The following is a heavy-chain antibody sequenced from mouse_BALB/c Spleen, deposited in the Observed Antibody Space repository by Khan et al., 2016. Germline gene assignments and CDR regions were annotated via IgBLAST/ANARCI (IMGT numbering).Heavy chain of an antibody. CDR2: INQESSTI. CDR3: ARLDYYGVGAY. CDR1: GFDFSRYW. Sequence: EVQLQESGGGLVQPGGSLKLSCAASGFDFSRYWMSWVRQAPGKGLEWIGEINQESSTINYTPSLKDKFIISRDNAKNTLYLQMSKVRSEDTALYYCARLDYYGVGAYWGQGTLVTVSA. J-gene: IGHJ3*01. D-gene: IGHD1-2*01. V-gene: IGHV4-1*02.